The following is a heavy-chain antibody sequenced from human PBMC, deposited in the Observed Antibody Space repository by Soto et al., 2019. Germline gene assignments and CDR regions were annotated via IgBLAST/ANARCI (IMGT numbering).Heavy chain of an antibody. Sequence: PSETLSLTCAVNGGSLSGYYWSWMRQSPGKGLEWIGEINHRGSSDYNPSLKSRVTISIDASKNHVILELTSVTAADTAVYYCARSDNRNSLYGVDVWGQGTAVTVSS. D-gene: IGHD1-7*01. J-gene: IGHJ6*02. CDR2: INHRGSS. V-gene: IGHV4-34*01. CDR3: ARSDNRNSLYGVDV. CDR1: GGSLSGYY.